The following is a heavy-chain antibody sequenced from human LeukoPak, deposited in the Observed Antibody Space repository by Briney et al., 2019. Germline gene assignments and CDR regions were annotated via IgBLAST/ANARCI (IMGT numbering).Heavy chain of an antibody. CDR3: ARWGYCSGGNCHIDY. V-gene: IGHV3-21*01. CDR1: GFTFSSYS. Sequence: GGSLRLSCAASGFTFSSYSFNWVRQAPGKGLEWVSSISSSNSYIYYADSVKGRFTISRDNAQNSLYPQMNSLRAEDTAVYYCARWGYCSGGNCHIDYWGQGTLVTASS. CDR2: ISSSNSYI. J-gene: IGHJ4*02. D-gene: IGHD2-15*01.